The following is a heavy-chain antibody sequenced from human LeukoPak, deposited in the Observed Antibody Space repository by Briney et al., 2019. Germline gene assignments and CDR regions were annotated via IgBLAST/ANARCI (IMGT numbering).Heavy chain of an antibody. Sequence: PSETLSLTCTVSGGSISSYYWSWIRQPPGKGLEWIGYIYYSGSTNYNPSLKSRVTISVETSKNQFSLKLSSVTAADTAVYYCARGKLVAGIDYWGQGTLVTVSS. J-gene: IGHJ4*02. D-gene: IGHD6-19*01. CDR2: IYYSGST. V-gene: IGHV4-59*01. CDR1: GGSISSYY. CDR3: ARGKLVAGIDY.